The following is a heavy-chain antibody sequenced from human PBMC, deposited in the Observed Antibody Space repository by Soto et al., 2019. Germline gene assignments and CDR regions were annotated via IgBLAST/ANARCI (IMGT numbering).Heavy chain of an antibody. Sequence: EVQLVESGGGLVQPGGSLRLSCTASGFTFSSYWMSWVRQAPGKGLGWVANIKEDGSGKYYVDSVKGRFSISRDNARISLYLQMNSLRVEDTAVYYCVRVGRLGGYWGQGALVTVSS. CDR1: GFTFSSYW. J-gene: IGHJ4*02. CDR3: VRVGRLGGY. CDR2: IKEDGSGK. V-gene: IGHV3-7*03. D-gene: IGHD3-16*01.